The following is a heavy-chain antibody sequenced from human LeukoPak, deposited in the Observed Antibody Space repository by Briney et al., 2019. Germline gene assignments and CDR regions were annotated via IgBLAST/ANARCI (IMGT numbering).Heavy chain of an antibody. CDR3: AKGGLGSGSYYSRFDF. D-gene: IGHD3-10*01. J-gene: IGHJ4*02. Sequence: GGSLRLSCAASGFTFITSWMHWVRQAPGKGLEWVSHISNDGSNTLYADSVKGRFTVSGDNAKNTLYLQMNSLRAEDTAVYYCAKGGLGSGSYYSRFDFWGQGTLVTVSS. CDR2: ISNDGSNT. CDR1: GFTFITSW. V-gene: IGHV3-74*03.